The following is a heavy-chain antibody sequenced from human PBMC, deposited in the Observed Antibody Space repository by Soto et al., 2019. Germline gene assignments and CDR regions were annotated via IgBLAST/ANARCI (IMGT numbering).Heavy chain of an antibody. CDR2: IYYSGST. CDR3: ARQGDTAMAPFDY. D-gene: IGHD5-18*01. V-gene: IGHV4-59*01. Sequence: SETLSLTCTVSGGSISSYYWSWIRQPPGKGLEWIGYIYYSGSTNYNPSLKSRVTISVDTSKNQFSLKLSSVTAADTAVYYCARQGDTAMAPFDYWGQGTLVTVSS. J-gene: IGHJ4*02. CDR1: GGSISSYY.